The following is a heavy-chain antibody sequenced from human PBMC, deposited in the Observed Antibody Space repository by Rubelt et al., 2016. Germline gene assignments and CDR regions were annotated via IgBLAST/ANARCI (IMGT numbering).Heavy chain of an antibody. CDR1: GYTFSSYG. CDR2: INPSGGST. CDR3: ARGIVGATIYFDY. J-gene: IGHJ4*02. D-gene: IGHD1-26*01. Sequence: QVQLVQSGGEMKQPGASVKVSCKASGYTFSSYGISWVRQAPGQGLEWMGIINPSGGSTSYAQKFQGRVTMTRETSTGTVYMELSSLRSEDTAVYYCARGIVGATIYFDYWGQGTLVTVSS. V-gene: IGHV1-46*01.